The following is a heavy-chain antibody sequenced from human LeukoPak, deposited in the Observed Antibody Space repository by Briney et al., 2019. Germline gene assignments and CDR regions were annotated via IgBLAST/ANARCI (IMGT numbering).Heavy chain of an antibody. V-gene: IGHV3-7*03. CDR1: GFTFSSYW. CDR2: IKQDGSEK. Sequence: GGSLRLSCAASGFTFSSYWMSWVRQAPGKGLEWVANIKQDGSEKYYVDSVKGRFTISRDNAKNSLYLQMNSLRAEDTAVYYCAKGPHFAFGAGSSWYEDLYYFDYWGQGTLVTVSS. J-gene: IGHJ4*02. D-gene: IGHD6-13*01. CDR3: AKGPHFAFGAGSSWYEDLYYFDY.